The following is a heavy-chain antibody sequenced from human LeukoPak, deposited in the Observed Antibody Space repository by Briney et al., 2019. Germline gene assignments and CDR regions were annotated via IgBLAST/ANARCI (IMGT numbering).Heavy chain of an antibody. CDR1: GFTFSSYA. CDR2: ISGSGGST. D-gene: IGHD1-26*01. CDR3: AKRGGIVGATYFDY. V-gene: IGHV3-23*01. J-gene: IGHJ4*02. Sequence: GGSLRLSCAASGFTFSSYAMSWVRQAPGKGLEWVSAISGSGGSTYYADSVKGRFTISRDNSKNTLYLQMNSLRVEDTAVYYCAKRGGIVGATYFDYWGQGTLVTVSS.